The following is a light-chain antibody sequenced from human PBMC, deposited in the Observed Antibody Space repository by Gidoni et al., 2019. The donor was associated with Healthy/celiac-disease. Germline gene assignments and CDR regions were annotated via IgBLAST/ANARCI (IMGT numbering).Light chain of an antibody. Sequence: EIVMTQSPATLSVSPGERATLSCRASQSVSSNLAWYQQKPGQAPRLLIYGASTSGSGSGTEFTLTISSLQSEDFAVYYCQQYNNWPHFGGXTKVEIK. CDR2: GAS. CDR1: QSVSSN. CDR3: QQYNNWPH. J-gene: IGKJ4*01. V-gene: IGKV3-15*01.